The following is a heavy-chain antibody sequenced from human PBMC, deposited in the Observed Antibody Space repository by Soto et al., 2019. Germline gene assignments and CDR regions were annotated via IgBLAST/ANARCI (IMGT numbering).Heavy chain of an antibody. CDR3: ARDLYSSSARYFDY. D-gene: IGHD6-6*01. CDR1: GFTFSSYS. CDR2: ISSSGSYI. Sequence: EVQLVESGGGLVKPGGSLRLSCAASGFTFSSYSMNWVRQAPGKGLEWVSSISSSGSYIYYADSVKGRFTISRDNAKTSLYLQMNSLRAEDTAVYYCARDLYSSSARYFDYWGQGTLVTVSS. J-gene: IGHJ4*02. V-gene: IGHV3-21*01.